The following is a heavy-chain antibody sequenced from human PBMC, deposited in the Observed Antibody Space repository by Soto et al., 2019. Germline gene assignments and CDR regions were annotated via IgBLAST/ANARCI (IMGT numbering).Heavy chain of an antibody. D-gene: IGHD1-1*01. Sequence: DVQLVESGGGLMQPGESLRLSCAASGLTVSGKKYVAWVRQAPGKGLEWVSALYDVDGSFYADSVKGRFTTSSDSSKTAVYLQMHGLRPDDTAVYYCATWHERDHVYDVWGQGTTVTVSS. J-gene: IGHJ3*01. CDR1: GLTVSGKKY. CDR3: ATWHERDHVYDV. CDR2: LYDVDGS. V-gene: IGHV3-53*01.